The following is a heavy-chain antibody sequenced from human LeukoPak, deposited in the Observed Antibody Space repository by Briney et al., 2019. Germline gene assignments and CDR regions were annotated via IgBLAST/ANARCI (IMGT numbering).Heavy chain of an antibody. CDR3: ARQWLFDY. CDR1: GYGFSTYW. CDR2: INPVDSDT. V-gene: IGHV5-51*01. J-gene: IGHJ4*02. Sequence: PGESLKISCQASGYGFSTYWIAWVRQMPGKGLEWIGIINPVDSDTRYSPSFQGQVTISADKSISTAYLQWSSLKASDTAIYYCARQWLFDYWGQGTLVTVPS. D-gene: IGHD6-19*01.